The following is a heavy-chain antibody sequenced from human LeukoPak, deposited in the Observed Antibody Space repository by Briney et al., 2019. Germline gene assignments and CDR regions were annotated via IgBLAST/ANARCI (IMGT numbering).Heavy chain of an antibody. CDR1: GGSISSYY. V-gene: IGHV4-59*01. Sequence: KPSETLSLTCTVSGGSISSYYWSWVRQPPGKGLEWVGYIYYSGSTTYNPSPKSRVTISVDASKNQFSLKLSSVTAADTAVYYCARGQRYSSSSADYWGQGTLVTVSS. D-gene: IGHD6-6*01. CDR3: ARGQRYSSSSADY. CDR2: IYYSGST. J-gene: IGHJ4*02.